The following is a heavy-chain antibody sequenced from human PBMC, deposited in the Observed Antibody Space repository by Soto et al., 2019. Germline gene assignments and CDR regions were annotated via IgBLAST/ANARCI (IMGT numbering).Heavy chain of an antibody. CDR3: ARAIRGEFDY. CDR2: IYYSGST. Sequence: LETLFLPRTVSGCPIRRYQWSCIRQPPGKGLEWIGYIYYSGSTNYNPSLKSRVAISVDTSKNQFSLKLSSVTAADTAVYYCARAIRGEFDYWGQGTLVTVSS. CDR1: GCPIRRYQ. J-gene: IGHJ4*02. D-gene: IGHD3-3*02. V-gene: IGHV4-59*08.